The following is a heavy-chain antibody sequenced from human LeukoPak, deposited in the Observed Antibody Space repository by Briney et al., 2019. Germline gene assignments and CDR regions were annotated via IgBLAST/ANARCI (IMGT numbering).Heavy chain of an antibody. CDR2: INPNSGGT. J-gene: IGHJ4*02. Sequence: ASVKVSCKAAGYSFTNFHINWVRQAPGQGLEWMGWINPNSGGTNYAQKFQGRVTMTRDTSISTAYMELSRLRSDDTAVYYCARGRENYYDDWGQGTLVTVSS. CDR1: GYSFTNFH. V-gene: IGHV1-2*02. CDR3: ARGRENYYDD. D-gene: IGHD5-24*01.